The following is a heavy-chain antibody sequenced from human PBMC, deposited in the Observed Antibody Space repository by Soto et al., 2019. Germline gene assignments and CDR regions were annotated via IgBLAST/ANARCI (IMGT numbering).Heavy chain of an antibody. V-gene: IGHV1-46*03. Sequence: ASVKVSCKASGYTFTSYDIHCVRQAPGQGLEWMGIINPSGGSSSYAQQFQGRVTMTSDTSTSTVYMELNSLKTEDTAVYYCTSPDYDILTGRWFDPWGQGTLVTVSS. J-gene: IGHJ5*02. D-gene: IGHD3-9*01. CDR2: INPSGGSS. CDR1: GYTFTSYD. CDR3: TSPDYDILTGRWFDP.